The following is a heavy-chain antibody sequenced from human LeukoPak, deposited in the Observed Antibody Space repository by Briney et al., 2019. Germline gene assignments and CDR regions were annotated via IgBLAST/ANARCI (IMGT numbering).Heavy chain of an antibody. J-gene: IGHJ4*02. CDR1: GFTFNNYG. Sequence: GGSLRLSCAGSGFTFNNYGIHWVRQAPGKGLEWVAVISFDGSDKYYADSVKGRFTISRDHSKNTLYLQMNSLRTEDTAMYYCARRATTERGHSYGLDFWGQGTLVAVSS. D-gene: IGHD5-18*01. V-gene: IGHV3-30*03. CDR2: ISFDGSDK. CDR3: ARRATTERGHSYGLDF.